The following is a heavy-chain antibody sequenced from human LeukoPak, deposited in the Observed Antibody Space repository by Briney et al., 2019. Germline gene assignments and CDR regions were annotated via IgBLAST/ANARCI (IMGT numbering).Heavy chain of an antibody. CDR2: INPNSGGT. V-gene: IGHV1-2*02. J-gene: IGHJ4*02. D-gene: IGHD3-10*01. Sequence: GASVKVSCKASGYTFTGYYMHWVRQAPGQGLEWMGWINPNSGGTNHAQKFQGRVTMTRDTSISTAYMELSRLRSDDTAVYYCARDRPLDADDYYGFYYFDYWRQGTLVTVSS. CDR3: ARDRPLDADDYYGFYYFDY. CDR1: GYTFTGYY.